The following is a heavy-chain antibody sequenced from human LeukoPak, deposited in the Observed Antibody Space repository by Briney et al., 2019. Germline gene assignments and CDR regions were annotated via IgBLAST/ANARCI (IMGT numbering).Heavy chain of an antibody. J-gene: IGHJ4*02. V-gene: IGHV4-4*07. Sequence: TSETLSLTCTVSGGSISSCYWSWIRQPAGKGLEWIGRIYTSGSTNYNPSLKSRVTMSVDTSKNQFSLKLSSVTAADTAVYYCARVRYSSGWYYFDYWGQGTLVTVSS. CDR3: ARVRYSSGWYYFDY. D-gene: IGHD6-19*01. CDR1: GGSISSCY. CDR2: IYTSGST.